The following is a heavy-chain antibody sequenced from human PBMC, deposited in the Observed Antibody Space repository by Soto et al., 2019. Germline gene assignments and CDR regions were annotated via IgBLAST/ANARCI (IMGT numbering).Heavy chain of an antibody. J-gene: IGHJ4*02. V-gene: IGHV3-23*01. CDR3: ARARGRGYGFDY. CDR1: GFTFSRNA. Sequence: GGSLRLSCAASGFTFSRNAMSWVRQAPGKGLEWVSAISGSGGSTYHADSVKGRFTISRDNSKNTLYLQMNSLRAEDTAVYYCARARGRGYGFDYWGQGTLVTAPQ. CDR2: ISGSGGST. D-gene: IGHD5-12*01.